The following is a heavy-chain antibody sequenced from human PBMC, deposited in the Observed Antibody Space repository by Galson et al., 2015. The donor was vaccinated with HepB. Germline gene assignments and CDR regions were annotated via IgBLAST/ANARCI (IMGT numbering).Heavy chain of an antibody. CDR1: GFTFSSYW. CDR2: INSDGSST. Sequence: SLRLSCAASGFTFSSYWMHWVRQAPGKGLVWVSRINSDGSSTSYADSVKGRFTISRDNAKNTLYLQMNSLRAEDTAVYYCARDDQWELLFDYWGQGTLVTVSS. J-gene: IGHJ4*02. CDR3: ARDDQWELLFDY. D-gene: IGHD1-26*01. V-gene: IGHV3-74*01.